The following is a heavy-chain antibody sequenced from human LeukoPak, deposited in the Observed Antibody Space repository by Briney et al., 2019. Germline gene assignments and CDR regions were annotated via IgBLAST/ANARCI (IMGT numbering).Heavy chain of an antibody. CDR2: ISTSGST. CDR1: AASISNYY. Sequence: SETLSLTCAVSAASISNYYWSWIRQAPGKGLEWIGYISTSGSTNYNPSLKSRVSISLDTSKNRFSLSLNFVTAADTAVYYCASPRSGYRYTFDYWGQGALVTVSS. D-gene: IGHD3-22*01. CDR3: ASPRSGYRYTFDY. V-gene: IGHV4-4*09. J-gene: IGHJ4*02.